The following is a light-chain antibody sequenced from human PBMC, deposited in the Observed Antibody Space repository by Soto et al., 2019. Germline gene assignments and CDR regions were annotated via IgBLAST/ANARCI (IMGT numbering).Light chain of an antibody. CDR1: QTIGNY. V-gene: IGKV1-39*01. J-gene: IGKJ2*01. CDR2: AAS. Sequence: DIQMTQSPSSLSASVGDRVTITCRASQTIGNYLNWYQQKPGRAPKVLIYAASSLRSGVPSRFSGRGSGTDFTLTISTLQPEDFATYYCQQSYTTLMYTFGQGTKLEIK. CDR3: QQSYTTLMYT.